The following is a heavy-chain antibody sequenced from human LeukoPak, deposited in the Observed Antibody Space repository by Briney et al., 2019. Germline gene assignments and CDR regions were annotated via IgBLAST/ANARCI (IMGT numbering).Heavy chain of an antibody. CDR1: GYXFTTYD. CDR2: INPSGGTT. Sequence: ASVKVSCKAAGYXFTTYDFHWVRQAPGQGLEWMGVINPSGGTTSYAQKFQGRVTMTRDTSTSTVYMELSSLRSEDTAVYYCAFRGWYWGQGTLVTVSS. CDR3: AFRGWY. J-gene: IGHJ4*02. V-gene: IGHV1-46*01.